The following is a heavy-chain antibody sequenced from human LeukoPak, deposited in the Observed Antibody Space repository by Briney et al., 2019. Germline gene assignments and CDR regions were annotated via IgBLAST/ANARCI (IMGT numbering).Heavy chain of an antibody. CDR3: AKDHYWSIDY. J-gene: IGHJ4*02. Sequence: GRSLRLSCAASGFTFSSYGMHWVRQAPGKGLEWVAVISYDGSKKYYADSVKGRSTISRDNSKNTLYLQMNSLRAEDTGVYYCAKDHYWSIDYWGRGTLVTVSS. V-gene: IGHV3-30*18. CDR2: ISYDGSKK. CDR1: GFTFSSYG. D-gene: IGHD3-3*01.